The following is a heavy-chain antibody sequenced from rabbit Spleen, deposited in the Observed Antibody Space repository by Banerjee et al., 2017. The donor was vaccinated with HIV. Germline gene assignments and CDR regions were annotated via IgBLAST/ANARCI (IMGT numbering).Heavy chain of an antibody. CDR2: IYPVFGIT. V-gene: IGHV1S40*01. D-gene: IGHD4-1*01. J-gene: IGHJ4*01. CDR3: TRNANGGWDL. CDR1: GFSFTYIDY. Sequence: QSLEESGGDLVKPGASLTLTCTASGFSFTYIDYLCWVRQAPGKGLEWIGDIYPVFGITNYANWMKGRFTISSDNAQNTVELQMNSLTAADTATYFCTRNANGGWDLWGPGTLVTVS.